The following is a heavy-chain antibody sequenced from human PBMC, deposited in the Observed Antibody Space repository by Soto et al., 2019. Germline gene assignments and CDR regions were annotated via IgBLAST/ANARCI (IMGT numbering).Heavy chain of an antibody. CDR2: IFVDSTTI. CDR1: GFTFSSYS. Sequence: EVQLVESGGGLVQPGGSLRLSCVASGFTFSSYSMVWVRQAPGKGLEWVSYIFVDSTTIYYADSVKGRFTVSRENAQKSQLLLINSLRDEDTAVYYCARDRDWAVDEWGRGTLVTVSS. D-gene: IGHD3-9*01. CDR3: ARDRDWAVDE. V-gene: IGHV3-48*02. J-gene: IGHJ4*02.